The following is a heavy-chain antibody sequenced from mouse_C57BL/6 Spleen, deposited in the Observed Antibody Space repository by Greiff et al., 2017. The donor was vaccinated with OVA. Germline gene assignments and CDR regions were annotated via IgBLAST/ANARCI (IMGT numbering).Heavy chain of an antibody. V-gene: IGHV1-82*01. CDR3: ARWATMVTTGFAY. J-gene: IGHJ3*01. D-gene: IGHD2-2*01. CDR1: GYAFSSSW. Sequence: QVQLQQSGPELVKPGASVKISCKASGYAFSSSWMNWVKQRPGKGLEWIGRIYPGDGDTNYNGKFKGKATLTADKSSSTAYMQLHSLTSEDSAVCFCARWATMVTTGFAYWGQGTLVTVSA. CDR2: IYPGDGDT.